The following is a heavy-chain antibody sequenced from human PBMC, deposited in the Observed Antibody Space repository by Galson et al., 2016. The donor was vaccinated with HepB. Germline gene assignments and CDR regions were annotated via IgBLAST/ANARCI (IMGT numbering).Heavy chain of an antibody. CDR2: IYTSGKT. V-gene: IGHV4-61*02. CDR1: GGSMISGGYY. CDR3: PRQVVPEYYGMDV. J-gene: IGHJ6*04. Sequence: TLSLTCTASGGSMISGGYYWNWVRLPAGQGLEWIGRIYTSGKTQYSPSLNSRVTISLDGSNQLSLRLPSVTATDTAVYYCPRQVVPEYYGMDVWGKGTTVIVSS. D-gene: IGHD2-2*01.